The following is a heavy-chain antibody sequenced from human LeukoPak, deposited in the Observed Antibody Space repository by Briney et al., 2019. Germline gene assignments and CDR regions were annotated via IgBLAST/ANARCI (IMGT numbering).Heavy chain of an antibody. V-gene: IGHV3-33*01. J-gene: IGHJ6*02. CDR3: ASTVTTYLHYYYYGMDV. CDR1: GFTFSSYG. D-gene: IGHD4-17*01. CDR2: IWYDGSNK. Sequence: GGSLRLSCAASGFTFSSYGMHWVRQAPGKGLEWVAVIWYDGSNKYYADSVKGRFTISRDNSKNTLYLQMNSLRAEDTAVYYCASTVTTYLHYYYYGMDVWGQGTTVTVSS.